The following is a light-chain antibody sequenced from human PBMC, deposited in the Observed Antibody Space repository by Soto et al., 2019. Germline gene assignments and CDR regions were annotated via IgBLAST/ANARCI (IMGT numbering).Light chain of an antibody. CDR2: DAS. Sequence: EIVLTQSPATPSLSPGERVTLSCRASQSVSRSLAWYQQKPGQAPRLLIYDASNRATGIPARFSGRGSGTDFSLTISSLAPEDFAVYYCQQCSSWPYTFGQGTKLDFK. CDR1: QSVSRS. CDR3: QQCSSWPYT. J-gene: IGKJ2*01. V-gene: IGKV3-11*01.